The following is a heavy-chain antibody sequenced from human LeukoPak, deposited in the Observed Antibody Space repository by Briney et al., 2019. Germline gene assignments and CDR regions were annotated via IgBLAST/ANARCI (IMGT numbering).Heavy chain of an antibody. J-gene: IGHJ5*02. CDR3: ARLLALNWFDP. CDR1: GGSISSYY. CDR2: IYYSGST. Sequence: SETLSLTCTVSGGSISSYYWSWIRQPPEKGLEWIGYIYYSGSTNYNPSLKSRVTISVDTSKNQFSLKLSSVTAADTAVYYCARLLALNWFDPWGQGTLVTVSS. V-gene: IGHV4-59*08.